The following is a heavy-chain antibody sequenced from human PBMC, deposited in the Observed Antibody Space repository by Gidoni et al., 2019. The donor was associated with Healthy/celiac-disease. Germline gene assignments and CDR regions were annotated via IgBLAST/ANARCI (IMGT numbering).Heavy chain of an antibody. J-gene: IGHJ4*02. V-gene: IGHV4-34*01. Sequence: QVQLQQWGAGLLKPSETLSLTCAVYGGSFSGYYWSWIRQPPGKGLEWIGEINHSGSTNYNPSLKSRVTISVDTSKNQFYLKLSSVTAADTAVYYCARGNYGFWSGYYPFYFDYWGQGTLVTVSS. CDR3: ARGNYGFWSGYYPFYFDY. CDR2: INHSGST. D-gene: IGHD3-3*01. CDR1: GGSFSGYY.